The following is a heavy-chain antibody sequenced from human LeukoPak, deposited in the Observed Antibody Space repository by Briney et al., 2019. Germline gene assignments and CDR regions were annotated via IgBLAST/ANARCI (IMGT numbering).Heavy chain of an antibody. D-gene: IGHD6-6*01. CDR2: INHSGST. CDR1: GGSISSYY. J-gene: IGHJ6*02. V-gene: IGHV4-34*01. CDR3: ARLTIAARDYYYYYGMDV. Sequence: SETLSLTCTVSGGSISSYYWSWTRQPPGKGLEWIGEINHSGSTNYNPSLKSRVTISVDTSKNQFSLKLSSVTAADTAVYYCARLTIAARDYYYYYGMDVWGQGTTVTVSS.